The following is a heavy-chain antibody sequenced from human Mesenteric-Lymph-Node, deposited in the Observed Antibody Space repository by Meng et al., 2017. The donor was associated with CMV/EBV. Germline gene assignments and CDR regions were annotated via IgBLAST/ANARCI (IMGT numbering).Heavy chain of an antibody. CDR2: IYYSGST. CDR1: GGYISRGGYY. J-gene: IGHJ4*02. CDR3: ARGLGGSYYGPFDY. D-gene: IGHD1-26*01. Sequence: SGGYISRGGYYWSWISQNPGKGLEWIGYIYYSGSTYYNPSLKSRVTMSIDTSKNQFSLKLSSVTAADTAVYYCARGLGGSYYGPFDYWGQGTLVTVSS. V-gene: IGHV4-31*02.